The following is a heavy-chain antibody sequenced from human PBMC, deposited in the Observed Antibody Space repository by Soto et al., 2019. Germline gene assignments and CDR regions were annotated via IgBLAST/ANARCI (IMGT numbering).Heavy chain of an antibody. Sequence: QVQLVESGGGVVQPGRSLRLSCATSGFTFSDYSIHWVRQAPGKRLAWVAVISSDGNIKLYAASVKGRFTLSRDNSMNTMYLQMSSLLTEDTAVYYCVKETAILRQGLDYWGQGTLVTVSS. CDR1: GFTFSDYS. J-gene: IGHJ4*02. CDR2: ISSDGNIK. V-gene: IGHV3-30*18. CDR3: VKETAILRQGLDY.